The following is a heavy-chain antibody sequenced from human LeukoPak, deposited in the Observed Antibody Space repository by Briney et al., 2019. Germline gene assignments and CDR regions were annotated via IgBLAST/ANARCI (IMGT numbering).Heavy chain of an antibody. Sequence: PGESLKISCKGSGYSFTNYWIGWVRQMPGKGLEWMGIIYPGDSETRYSPSFQGQVTISADKSITTAYLQWSSLKASDTAMYYCARAYYHGSGSYYNWIYWGQGTQVTVSS. CDR2: IYPGDSET. J-gene: IGHJ4*02. D-gene: IGHD3-10*01. CDR3: ARAYYHGSGSYYNWIY. V-gene: IGHV5-51*01. CDR1: GYSFTNYW.